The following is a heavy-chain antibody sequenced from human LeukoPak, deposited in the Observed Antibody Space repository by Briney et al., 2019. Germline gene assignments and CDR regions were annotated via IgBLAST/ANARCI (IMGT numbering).Heavy chain of an antibody. CDR2: ISYDGSNK. J-gene: IGHJ4*02. Sequence: GGSLRLSCAASGFTFSSYAMHWVRQAPGKGLEWVAVISYDGSNKYYADSVKGRFTISRDNSKNTLYLQMNSLRAEDTAVYYCARDKQWEYFGSGNYFDYWGQGTLVTVSS. D-gene: IGHD3-10*01. CDR1: GFTFSSYA. CDR3: ARDKQWEYFGSGNYFDY. V-gene: IGHV3-30-3*01.